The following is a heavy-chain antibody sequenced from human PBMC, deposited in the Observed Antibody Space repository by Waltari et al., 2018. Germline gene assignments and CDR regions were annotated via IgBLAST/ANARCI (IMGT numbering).Heavy chain of an antibody. D-gene: IGHD1-26*01. CDR2: IATDTGNP. V-gene: IGHV7-4-1*02. CDR3: ARDRSGTYFDY. Sequence: QGHLAQSGSELKMTGASVRVSCKAQGYIFTAYAMNWVRQAPGQGLEWMGWIATDTGNPTYAQGFTGRFVFSLDTSVSTAYLQITSLKAEDTAVYYCARDRSGTYFDYWGQGTLVTVSS. J-gene: IGHJ4*02. CDR1: GYIFTAYA.